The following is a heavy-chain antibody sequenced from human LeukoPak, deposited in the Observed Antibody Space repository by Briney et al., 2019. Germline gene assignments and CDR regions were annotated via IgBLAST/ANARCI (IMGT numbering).Heavy chain of an antibody. CDR1: GFTFSTYW. CDR3: ARSSLDY. CDR2: INIDGNTT. Sequence: GGSLRLSCAASGFTFSTYWMHWVRQAPGEGLVWVSHINIDGNTTTYADSVKGRFTISRDNAKNTLYLQLNSLRAEDTAMYYCARSSLDYWGQGTLVTVSS. V-gene: IGHV3-74*01. J-gene: IGHJ4*02.